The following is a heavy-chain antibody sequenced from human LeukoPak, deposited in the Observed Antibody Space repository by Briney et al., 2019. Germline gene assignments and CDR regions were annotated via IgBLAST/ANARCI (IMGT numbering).Heavy chain of an antibody. CDR3: ARVYSSSKTYYFDY. J-gene: IGHJ4*02. CDR2: MNPNSGNT. CDR1: GYTFTSYD. Sequence: ASVKVSCKASGYTFTSYDINWVRQATGQGLEWMGWMNPNSGNTGYAQKFQGRVTITRNTSISTAYMELSSLRSEDTAVYYCARVYSSSKTYYFDYWGQGTLVTVSS. V-gene: IGHV1-8*03. D-gene: IGHD6-6*01.